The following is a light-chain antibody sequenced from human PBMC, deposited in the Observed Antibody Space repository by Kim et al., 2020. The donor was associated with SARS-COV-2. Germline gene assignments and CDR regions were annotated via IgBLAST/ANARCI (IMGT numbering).Light chain of an antibody. CDR2: ATS. CDR1: QGIRND. CDR3: LQDYSYPLT. V-gene: IGKV1-6*01. Sequence: AIQMTQSPASLSASVGDRVTTTCRASQGIRNDLAWYQQRPGKAPKLLIYATSRLESGVPSRFSGSGSGTDFTLTINGLQPEDFGTYSCLQDYSYPLTFGGGTKVDIK. J-gene: IGKJ4*01.